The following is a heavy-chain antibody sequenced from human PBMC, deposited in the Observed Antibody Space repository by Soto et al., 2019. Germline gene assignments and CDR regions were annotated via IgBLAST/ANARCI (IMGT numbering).Heavy chain of an antibody. CDR3: ASHNCGGDCYSRYFQH. D-gene: IGHD2-21*02. J-gene: IGHJ1*01. V-gene: IGHV4-59*02. CDR2: IYYSGSS. CDR1: GFSVRGYY. Sequence: KTSETLSLTCNVSGFSVRGYYWSWIRQPPGKGLEWIGDIYYSGSSNYNPSLKSRITITIDTSKNQFSLKLTSVTAADTAMFFCASHNCGGDCYSRYFQHWGQGTPVTVSS.